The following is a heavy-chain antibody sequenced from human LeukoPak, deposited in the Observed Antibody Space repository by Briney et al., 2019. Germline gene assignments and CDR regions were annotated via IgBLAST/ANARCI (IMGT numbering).Heavy chain of an antibody. D-gene: IGHD6-13*01. CDR3: ARASSSRCFDP. CDR2: INHSGST. J-gene: IGHJ5*02. Sequence: SETLSLTCAVYGGSFSGYYWSWIRQPPGKGLEWIGEINHSGSTNYNPSLKSRVTISVDTSKNQFSLKLSSVTAADTAVYYCARASSSRCFDPWGQGTLVTVSS. V-gene: IGHV4-34*01. CDR1: GGSFSGYY.